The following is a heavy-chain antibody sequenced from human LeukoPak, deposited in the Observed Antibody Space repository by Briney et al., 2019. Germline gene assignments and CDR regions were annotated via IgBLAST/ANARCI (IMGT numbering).Heavy chain of an antibody. J-gene: IGHJ4*02. D-gene: IGHD5-24*01. CDR2: IYYSGST. CDR1: GGSISSSSYY. Sequence: SETLSLTCTVSGGSISSSSYYWGWIRQPPGKGLEWIGSIYYSGSTYYNPSLKSRVTISVDTSKNQFSLKLSSVTAADTAVYYCARIGYNYGLDYWGQGTLVTVSS. CDR3: ARIGYNYGLDY. V-gene: IGHV4-39*01.